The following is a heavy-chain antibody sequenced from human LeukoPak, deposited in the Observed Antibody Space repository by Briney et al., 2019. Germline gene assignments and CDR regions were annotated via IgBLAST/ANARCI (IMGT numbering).Heavy chain of an antibody. D-gene: IGHD3-3*01. V-gene: IGHV1-8*01. Sequence: GASVKVSCKASGYTFTSYDINWVRQATGQGLEWMGWMNPNSGSTGYAQKFQGRVTMTRNTSISTAYMELSSLRSEDTAVYYCARGQSSSGYYDFWSGYYLVDYWGQGTLVTVSS. CDR3: ARGQSSSGYYDFWSGYYLVDY. CDR1: GYTFTSYD. CDR2: MNPNSGST. J-gene: IGHJ4*02.